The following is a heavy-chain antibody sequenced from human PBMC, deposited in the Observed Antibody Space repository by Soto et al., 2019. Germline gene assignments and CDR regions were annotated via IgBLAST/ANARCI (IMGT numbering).Heavy chain of an antibody. CDR1: GGSFSNYY. Sequence: QVQLQQWGAGLLKPSETLSLTCAVSGGSFSNYYWTWIRPPPGKGLEWIGDINHSGSTNYNPSLKSRATISVNTSQIQFYLQLSSVTAADTAVYYCTRSRGVVMTAVNGRWFDTWGQRPLVTVSS. D-gene: IGHD2-21*02. V-gene: IGHV4-34*01. CDR3: TRSRGVVMTAVNGRWFDT. J-gene: IGHJ5*02. CDR2: INHSGST.